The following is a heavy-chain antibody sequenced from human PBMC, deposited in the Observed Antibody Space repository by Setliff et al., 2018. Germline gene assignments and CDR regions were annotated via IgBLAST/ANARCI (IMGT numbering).Heavy chain of an antibody. D-gene: IGHD3-3*01. CDR3: ARATLTIFGVVTPFDY. Sequence: SETLSLTCAVYGGSFSGYYWSWIRQPPGKGLEWIGEINHSGSTNYNPSLKSRFTISRDNAKNSLYLQMNSLRAEDTAVYYCARATLTIFGVVTPFDYWGQGTLVTVSS. V-gene: IGHV4-34*01. CDR1: GGSFSGYY. CDR2: INHSGST. J-gene: IGHJ4*02.